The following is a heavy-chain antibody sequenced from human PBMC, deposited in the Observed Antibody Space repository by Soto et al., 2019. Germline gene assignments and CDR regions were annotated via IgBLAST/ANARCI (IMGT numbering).Heavy chain of an antibody. V-gene: IGHV4-39*01. J-gene: IGHJ4*02. CDR1: GGSISSSSYY. CDR3: ASRGGNDYDFWSGYYPDHDY. Sequence: QLQLQESGPGLVKPSETLSLTCTVSGGSISSSSYYWGWIRQPPGKGLEWIGSIYYSGSTYYNPSLKSRVTISVDTSKNQFSLKLSSVTAADTAVYYCASRGGNDYDFWSGYYPDHDYWGQGTLVTVSS. CDR2: IYYSGST. D-gene: IGHD3-3*01.